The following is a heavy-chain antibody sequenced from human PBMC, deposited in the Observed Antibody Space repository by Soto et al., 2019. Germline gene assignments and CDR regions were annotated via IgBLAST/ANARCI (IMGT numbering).Heavy chain of an antibody. V-gene: IGHV3-23*01. CDR1: GFIFSSYA. D-gene: IGHD2-15*01. CDR2: ISGSGGST. CDR3: AKGQYPTPIDFDY. Sequence: GGSLRLSCAASGFIFSSYAMSWVRQAPRKGQEWVSAISGSGGSTYYADSVKGRFTISRDNSKNTLYLQMNSLRAEDTAVYYCAKGQYPTPIDFDYWGQGTLVTVSS. J-gene: IGHJ4*02.